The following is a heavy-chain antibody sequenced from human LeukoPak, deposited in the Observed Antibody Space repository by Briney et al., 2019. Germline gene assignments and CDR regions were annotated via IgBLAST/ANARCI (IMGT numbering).Heavy chain of an antibody. Sequence: ASVKVSCKASGYTFTAYYMHWVRQAPGQGLEWMGWINPNSGGTNYAQKFQGRVTMTRDTSITTAYMELSRLRSDDTAVYYCARDRGYYDSSSYCHLGDFDYWGQGTLVTVSS. CDR1: GYTFTAYY. V-gene: IGHV1-2*02. CDR3: ARDRGYYDSSSYCHLGDFDY. J-gene: IGHJ4*02. CDR2: INPNSGGT. D-gene: IGHD3-22*01.